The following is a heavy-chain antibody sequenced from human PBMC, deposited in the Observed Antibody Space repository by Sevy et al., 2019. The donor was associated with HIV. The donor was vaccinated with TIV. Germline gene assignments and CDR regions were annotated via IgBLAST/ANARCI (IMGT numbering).Heavy chain of an antibody. V-gene: IGHV4-39*01. D-gene: IGHD2-2*01. CDR2: IYYSGST. CDR1: GGSISSSSYY. J-gene: IGHJ4*02. CDR3: ARVYCSSTSCYGFEY. Sequence: SETLSLTCTVSGGSISSSSYYWGWIRQPPGKGLEWIGSIYYSGSTYYNPSLKSRVTISVDTSKNQFSLKLSSVTAADTAVYYSARVYCSSTSCYGFEYWGQGTLVTVSS.